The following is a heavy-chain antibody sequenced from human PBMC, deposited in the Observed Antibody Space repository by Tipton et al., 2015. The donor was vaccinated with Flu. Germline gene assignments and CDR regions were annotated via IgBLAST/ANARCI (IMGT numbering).Heavy chain of an antibody. CDR3: ARSTARVTVTTWSTLGY. CDR2: INPNSGGT. Sequence: QLVQSGAEVKKPGAPVKVSCKASGYTFTGYYMHWVRQAPGQGLEWMGWINPNSGGTNYAQKFQGRVTMTRDTSISTAYMELSRLRPADTAVYYCARSTARVTVTTWSTLGYWGQGPLVTVSS. V-gene: IGHV1-2*02. J-gene: IGHJ4*02. CDR1: GYTFTGYY. D-gene: IGHD4-17*01.